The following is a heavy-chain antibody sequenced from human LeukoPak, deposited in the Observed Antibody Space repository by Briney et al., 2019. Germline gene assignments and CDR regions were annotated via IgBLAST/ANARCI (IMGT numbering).Heavy chain of an antibody. CDR2: IYPGDSDT. V-gene: IGHV5-51*01. Sequence: GESLKISCKGSGYSFTSYWIGWVREMPGKGLEWMGIIYPGDSDTRYSPSFQGQVTISADKSISTAYLQWSSLKASDTAMYYCARSDSSSWYMFDGMDVWGQGTLVTVSS. D-gene: IGHD6-13*01. J-gene: IGHJ6*02. CDR1: GYSFTSYW. CDR3: ARSDSSSWYMFDGMDV.